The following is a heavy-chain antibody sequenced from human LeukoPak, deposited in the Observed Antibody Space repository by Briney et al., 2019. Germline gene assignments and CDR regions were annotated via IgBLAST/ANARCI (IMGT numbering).Heavy chain of an antibody. CDR2: IYTSGNT. CDR1: GGSISIYY. CDR3: ARDGGGTGRPFDY. Sequence: SETLSLTCTVSGGSISIYYWNWIRQPAGKGLEWIGRIYTSGNTNYNPSLMCRVTISVDRSHNHLSLNLSSVTAADTAVYYCARDGGGTGRPFDYWGQGTLVTVSS. V-gene: IGHV4-4*07. J-gene: IGHJ4*02. D-gene: IGHD1-26*01.